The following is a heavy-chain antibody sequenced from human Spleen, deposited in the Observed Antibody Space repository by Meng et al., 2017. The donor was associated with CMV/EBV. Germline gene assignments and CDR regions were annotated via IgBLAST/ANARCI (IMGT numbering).Heavy chain of an antibody. CDR1: GGPISSGSYY. J-gene: IGHJ4*02. V-gene: IGHV4-39*07. CDR3: AASGGTTTAIDY. Sequence: SETLSLTCSVSGGPISSGSYYWGWIRQSPGKGLEWIASFHFGGRTYYSPSLESRVTMSLDTSKNHFSLSLTSVTAADTAVYYCAASGGTTTAIDYWGQGTLVTVSS. CDR2: FHFGGRT. D-gene: IGHD4-11*01.